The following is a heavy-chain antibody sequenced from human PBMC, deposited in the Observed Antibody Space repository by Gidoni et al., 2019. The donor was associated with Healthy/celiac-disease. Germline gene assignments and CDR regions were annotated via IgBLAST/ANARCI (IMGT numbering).Heavy chain of an antibody. CDR3: AKDGGSSWYEGYYFDY. CDR1: GFTFADYA. D-gene: IGHD6-13*01. J-gene: IGHJ4*02. Sequence: EVQLVESGGGLVQPGRSLRLSCAASGFTFADYAMHWVRQAPGKGLEWVSGISWNSGRIGYADSVKGRFTISRDNAKNSLYLQMNSLRAEDTALYYCAKDGGSSWYEGYYFDYWGQGTLVTVSS. V-gene: IGHV3-9*01. CDR2: ISWNSGRI.